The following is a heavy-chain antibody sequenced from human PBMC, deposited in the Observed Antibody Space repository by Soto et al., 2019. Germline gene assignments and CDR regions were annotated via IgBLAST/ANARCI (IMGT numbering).Heavy chain of an antibody. CDR1: GYTFTSYG. Sequence: ASVKVSCKASGYTFTSYGISWVRQAPGQGLEWMGWISAYNGNTNYAQKLQGRVTMTTDTSTSTAYMELRSLRSDDTAVYYCARDLPRYFDWLLPNWFDPWGQGTLVTVSS. V-gene: IGHV1-18*04. J-gene: IGHJ5*02. D-gene: IGHD3-9*01. CDR3: ARDLPRYFDWLLPNWFDP. CDR2: ISAYNGNT.